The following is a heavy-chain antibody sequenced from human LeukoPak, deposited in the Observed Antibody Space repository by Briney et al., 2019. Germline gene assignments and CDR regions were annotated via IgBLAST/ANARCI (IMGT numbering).Heavy chain of an antibody. J-gene: IGHJ6*03. V-gene: IGHV1-69*05. CDR3: ARSYCSSTSCPYYYYYMDV. CDR2: IIPIFGTA. CDR1: GYTFTSYG. Sequence: ASVKVSCRASGYTFTSYGISWVRQAPGQGLEWMGGIIPIFGTANYAQKFQGRVTITTDESTSTAYMELSSLRSEDTAVYYCARSYCSSTSCPYYYYYMDVWGKGTTVTVSS. D-gene: IGHD2-2*01.